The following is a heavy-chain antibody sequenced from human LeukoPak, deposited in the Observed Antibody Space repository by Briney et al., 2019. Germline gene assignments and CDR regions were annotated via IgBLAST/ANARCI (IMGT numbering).Heavy chain of an antibody. J-gene: IGHJ3*02. V-gene: IGHV4-38-2*01. D-gene: IGHD3-22*01. CDR1: GYSISSGYY. CDR2: IYHSGST. Sequence: SETLSLTCAVSGYSISSGYYWGWIRQPPGKGLEWIGSIYHSGSTYYNPSLKSRVTISVDTSKNQFSLKLRSVTAADTAVYYCARRYYYESCGYSDTFDIWGQGTMVTVSS. CDR3: ARRYYYESCGYSDTFDI.